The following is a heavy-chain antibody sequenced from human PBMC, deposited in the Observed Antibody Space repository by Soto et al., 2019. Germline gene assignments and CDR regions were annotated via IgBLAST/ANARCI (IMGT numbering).Heavy chain of an antibody. CDR3: ARDDGLCDGGRCYGVPLDF. V-gene: IGHV3-66*01. CDR1: GFTVSSKY. Sequence: EVQLVESGGGLVQPGGSLRLSCAASGFTVSSKYMSWVRQAPGKGLEWVSLIQSGGPTYYADSVKGRFTISRDTSENTVRLQRHSLRAEDTAVYYCARDDGLCDGGRCYGVPLDFWGKGTTVTVPS. J-gene: IGHJ6*04. D-gene: IGHD2-15*01. CDR2: IQSGGPT.